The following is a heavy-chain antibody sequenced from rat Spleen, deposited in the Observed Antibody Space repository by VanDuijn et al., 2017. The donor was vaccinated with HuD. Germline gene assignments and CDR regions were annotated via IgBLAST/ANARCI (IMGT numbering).Heavy chain of an antibody. J-gene: IGHJ4*01. Sequence: EVQLVESGGGLVQPGRSLKLSCVASGFTFNNYWMTWIRQAPGKGLEWVATISYDGSSTYYRDSVKGRFTISRDNAKSTLYLQMNSLRSEDTATYYCTRDWDAWGQGASVTVSS. CDR2: ISYDGSST. CDR3: TRDWDA. V-gene: IGHV5-31*01. CDR1: GFTFNNYW.